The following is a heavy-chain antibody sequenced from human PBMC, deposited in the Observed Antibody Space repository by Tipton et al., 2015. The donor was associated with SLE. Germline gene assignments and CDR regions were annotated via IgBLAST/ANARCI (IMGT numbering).Heavy chain of an antibody. D-gene: IGHD3-3*01. V-gene: IGHV4-39*07. CDR3: ARGPFWSGSWDY. J-gene: IGHJ4*02. CDR1: GDSISNNNYY. Sequence: TLSLTCTISGDSISNNNYYWGWIRQPPGKGLEWIGSIYYSGSTYYNPSLKSRVTISVDTSKNQFSLKLSSVTAADTAVYYCARGPFWSGSWDYWGQGTLVTVSS. CDR2: IYYSGST.